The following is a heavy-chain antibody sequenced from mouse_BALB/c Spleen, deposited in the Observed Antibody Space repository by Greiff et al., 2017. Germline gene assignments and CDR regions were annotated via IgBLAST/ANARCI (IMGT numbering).Heavy chain of an antibody. D-gene: IGHD2-3*01. CDR3: ARDGYYLYYFDY. J-gene: IGHJ2*01. CDR2: IAPGSGST. CDR1: GYTFPSYW. Sequence: DLVRPGASVKLSCKASGYTFPSYWINWIKQRPGQGLEWIGRIAPGSGSTYYNEMFKGKATLTVDTSSSTAYIQLSSLSSEDSAVYFCARDGYYLYYFDYWGQGTTLTVSS. V-gene: IGHV1S41*01.